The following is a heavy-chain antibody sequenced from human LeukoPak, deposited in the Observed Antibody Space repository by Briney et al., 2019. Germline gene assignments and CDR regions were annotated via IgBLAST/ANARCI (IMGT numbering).Heavy chain of an antibody. D-gene: IGHD3-10*01. J-gene: IGHJ5*02. CDR3: ARVTRGSGSYYIGP. V-gene: IGHV4-39*07. CDR1: GGSISSSSYY. CDR2: IYYSGST. Sequence: PSETLSLTCTVSGGSISSSSYYWGWIRQPPGKGLEWIGSIYYSGSTYYNPSLKSRVTISVDTSKNQFSLKLSSVTAADTAVYYCARVTRGSGSYYIGPWGQGTLVTVSS.